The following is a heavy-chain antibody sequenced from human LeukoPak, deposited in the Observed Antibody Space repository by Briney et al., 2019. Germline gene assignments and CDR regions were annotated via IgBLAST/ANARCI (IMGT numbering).Heavy chain of an antibody. CDR1: GFTFSSYA. D-gene: IGHD5-18*01. Sequence: GGSLRLSCAAPGFTFSSYAMSWVRQAPGKGLEWVSAISGSGGSTYYADSVKGRFTISRDNSKNTLYLQMNSLRAEDTAVYYCAKDHRYSYFFDYWGQGTLVTVSS. V-gene: IGHV3-23*01. J-gene: IGHJ4*02. CDR2: ISGSGGST. CDR3: AKDHRYSYFFDY.